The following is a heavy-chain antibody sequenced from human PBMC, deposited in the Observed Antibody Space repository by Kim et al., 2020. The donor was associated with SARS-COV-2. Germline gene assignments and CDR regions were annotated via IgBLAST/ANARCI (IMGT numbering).Heavy chain of an antibody. CDR3: AKVPSGDYFFDD. CDR2: ISGSGGTT. CDR1: GLTFGSYA. Sequence: GGSLRLSCAASGLTFGSYAMGWVRQAPGKGLKWVSAISGSGGTTYYADSVKGRFTMSRDNSKNTLYLQMNSLEVEDTALYYCAKVPSGDYFFDDWGQGTLVTVSS. D-gene: IGHD1-26*01. V-gene: IGHV3-23*01. J-gene: IGHJ4*02.